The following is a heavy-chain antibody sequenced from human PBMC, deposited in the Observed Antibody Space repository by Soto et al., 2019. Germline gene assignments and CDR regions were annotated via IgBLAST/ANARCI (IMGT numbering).Heavy chain of an antibody. CDR3: ATRSPAFDF. J-gene: IGHJ4*02. CDR1: GYTFTTYG. CDR2: ISTSKGNT. Sequence: QVQLVQSGPEVKKPGASVKVSCKTSGYTFTTYGIAWVRQAPGQGLEWMGWISTSKGNTNYAQKFQGRVTMTTDTSTSTAYMELRSLRSDDTAVYYCATRSPAFDFWGQATLVTVSS. V-gene: IGHV1-18*01.